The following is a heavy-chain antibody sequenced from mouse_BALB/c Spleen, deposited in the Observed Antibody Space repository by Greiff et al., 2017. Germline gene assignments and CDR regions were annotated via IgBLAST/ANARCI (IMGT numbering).Heavy chain of an antibody. J-gene: IGHJ2*01. CDR3: ARWTTVFDY. V-gene: IGHV1-54*01. CDR2: INPGSGGT. D-gene: IGHD1-1*01. Sequence: VQLQQSGAELVRPGTSVKVSCKASGYAFTNYLIEWVKQRPGQGLEWIGVINPGSGGTNYNEKFKGKATLTADKSSSTAYMQLSSLTSDDSAVYFCARWTTVFDYWGQGTTLTVSS. CDR1: GYAFTNYL.